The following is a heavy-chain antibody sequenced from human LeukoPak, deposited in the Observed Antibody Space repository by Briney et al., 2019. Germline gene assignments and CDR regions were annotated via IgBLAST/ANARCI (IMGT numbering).Heavy chain of an antibody. D-gene: IGHD4/OR15-4a*01. Sequence: PGGSLRLSCAASGFTFSSYAMSWFRQAPGKGLEWVSAISGSGGSTYYADSVKGRFTISRDNSKNTLYLQMNSLRAEDTAVYSCAKDDSAGTLVDWGQGTLVTVSS. CDR1: GFTFSSYA. V-gene: IGHV3-23*01. CDR3: AKDDSAGTLVD. J-gene: IGHJ4*02. CDR2: ISGSGGST.